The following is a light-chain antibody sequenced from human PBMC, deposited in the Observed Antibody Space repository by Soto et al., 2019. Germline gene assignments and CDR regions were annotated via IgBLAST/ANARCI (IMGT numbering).Light chain of an antibody. CDR3: ATWDYSLTGEV. CDR2: EGS. Sequence: QSALTQPASVSGSPGQSITISCTASSSDVGSFNIVSWCQEHPRKAPKFIICEGSKWPSGVSSHLSGPKSANTASLTISGLQAGDEADYYCATWDYSLTGEVFGGGTKLTVL. CDR1: SSDVGSFNI. J-gene: IGLJ2*01. V-gene: IGLV2-23*01.